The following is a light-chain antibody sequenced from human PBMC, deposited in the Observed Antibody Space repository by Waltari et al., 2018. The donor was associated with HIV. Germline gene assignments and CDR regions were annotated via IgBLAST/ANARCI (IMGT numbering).Light chain of an antibody. Sequence: QTALTQPASVSGSPGQSITISCTGTSRDVGASNLVSWYPQHPGKAPRLIIYDVSERPAGVSNRFTGSKSGNTASLTISGLQAEDEADYYCCSYVSEIVPCVFGGGTKLTVL. CDR3: CSYVSEIVPCV. J-gene: IGLJ3*02. CDR1: SRDVGASNL. CDR2: DVS. V-gene: IGLV2-23*02.